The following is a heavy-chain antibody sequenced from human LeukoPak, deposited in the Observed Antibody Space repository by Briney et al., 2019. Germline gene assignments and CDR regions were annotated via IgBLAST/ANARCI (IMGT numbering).Heavy chain of an antibody. CDR2: IIPIFGTA. CDR1: GGTFSSYA. V-gene: IGHV1-69*01. Sequence: SVKVSCKASGGTFSSYAISWVRQAPGQGLEWMGGIIPIFGTANYAQKFQGRVTITADESTGTAYMELSSLRSEDTAVYYCATDGYSSAWYKSYGMDVWGQGTTVTVSS. D-gene: IGHD6-19*01. CDR3: ATDGYSSAWYKSYGMDV. J-gene: IGHJ6*02.